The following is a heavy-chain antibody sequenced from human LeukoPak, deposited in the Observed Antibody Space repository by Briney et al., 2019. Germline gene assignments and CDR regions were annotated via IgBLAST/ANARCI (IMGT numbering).Heavy chain of an antibody. D-gene: IGHD1-1*01. CDR2: IIPIFGTA. CDR1: GGTFSSYA. V-gene: IGHV1-69*05. CDR3: ASSWWERQGRLYFDY. Sequence: SVKVSCKASGGTFSSYAISWVRQAPGQGLEWMGGIIPIFGTANYAQKFQGRVTITTDESTSTAYMELGSLRSEDTAVYYCASSWWERQGRLYFDYWGQGTLVTVSS. J-gene: IGHJ4*02.